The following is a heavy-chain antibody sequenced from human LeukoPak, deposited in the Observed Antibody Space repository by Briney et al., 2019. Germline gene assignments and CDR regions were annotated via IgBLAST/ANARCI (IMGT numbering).Heavy chain of an antibody. CDR3: ARVRPGILTGYDY. Sequence: GGSLRLSCAASGFTFSNAWMNWVRQAPGKGLEWVSFISSSSSSIYYADSVKGRFTISRDNAKNSLYLQMNSLRDEDTAVYYCARVRPGILTGYDYWGQGTLVTVSS. D-gene: IGHD3-9*01. CDR2: ISSSSSSI. CDR1: GFTFSNAW. V-gene: IGHV3-48*02. J-gene: IGHJ4*02.